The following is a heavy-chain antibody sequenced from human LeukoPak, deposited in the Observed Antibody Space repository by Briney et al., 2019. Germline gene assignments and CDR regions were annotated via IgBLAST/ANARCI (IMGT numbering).Heavy chain of an antibody. Sequence: GESLNISCKGSGYSFTSYWISWVRQMPGKGLEWMGRIDPSDSYTNYSPSFQGQVTISADKSVSTAYLLWSSLKASDTAMYYCAGHTRGVDTALVHDAFDIWGQGTMVTVSS. J-gene: IGHJ3*02. CDR1: GYSFTSYW. CDR3: AGHTRGVDTALVHDAFDI. D-gene: IGHD5-18*01. CDR2: IDPSDSYT. V-gene: IGHV5-10-1*04.